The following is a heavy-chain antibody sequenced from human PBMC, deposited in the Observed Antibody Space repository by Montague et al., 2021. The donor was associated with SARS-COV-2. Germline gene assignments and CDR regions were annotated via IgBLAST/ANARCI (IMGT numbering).Heavy chain of an antibody. V-gene: IGHV4-34*01. Sequence: SEALSLTCAVYGGSFSGYYWSWIRQPPGKGLEWIGEINQSGSTNYNPSLKSRVTISVDTSKNQFSLKLSSVTAADTAVYYCARGSWHIVVVTAILDGYYGMDVWGQGTTVTVS. CDR3: ARGSWHIVVVTAILDGYYGMDV. J-gene: IGHJ6*02. CDR2: INQSGST. CDR1: GGSFSGYY. D-gene: IGHD2-21*02.